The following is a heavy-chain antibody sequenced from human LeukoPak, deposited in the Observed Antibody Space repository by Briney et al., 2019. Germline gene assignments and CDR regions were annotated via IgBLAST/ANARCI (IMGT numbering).Heavy chain of an antibody. CDR1: GFTFSSYA. J-gene: IGHJ4*02. CDR3: ARETPDGGNSH. D-gene: IGHD4-23*01. Sequence: PGGSLRLSCAASGFTFSSYAMSWVRQAPGKGLEWVSVIYSGGSTYYADSVKGRFTISRDNSKNTLYLQMNSLRAEDTAVYYCARETPDGGNSHWGQGTLVTVSS. CDR2: IYSGGST. V-gene: IGHV3-66*01.